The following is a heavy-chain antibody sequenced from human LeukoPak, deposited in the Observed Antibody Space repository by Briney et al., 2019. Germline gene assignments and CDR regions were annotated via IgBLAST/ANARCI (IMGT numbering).Heavy chain of an antibody. CDR2: IYYSGST. V-gene: IGHV4-39*07. CDR1: GGSISSSSYY. CDR3: AREGLDYGGTLNWFDP. Sequence: SETLSLTCTVSGGSISSSSYYWGWIRQPPGKGLEWIGSIYYSGSTYYNPSLKSRVTISVDTSKNQFSLKLSSVTAADTAIYYCAREGLDYGGTLNWFDPWGQGTLVTVSS. D-gene: IGHD4-23*01. J-gene: IGHJ5*02.